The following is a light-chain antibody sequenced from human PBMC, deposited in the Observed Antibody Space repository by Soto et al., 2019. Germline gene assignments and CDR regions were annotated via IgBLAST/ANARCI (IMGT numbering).Light chain of an antibody. CDR2: KAS. J-gene: IGKJ1*01. V-gene: IGKV1-5*03. Sequence: DIQMTQSPSTLSASVGDRVTITCRASQSISVWLAWYQQKAGKAPNLLIYKASRLESGVPSRFSGSGSETEITLTISGLQPGDSATYYCQQYNSYFPTFGQGTKVDI. CDR1: QSISVW. CDR3: QQYNSYFPT.